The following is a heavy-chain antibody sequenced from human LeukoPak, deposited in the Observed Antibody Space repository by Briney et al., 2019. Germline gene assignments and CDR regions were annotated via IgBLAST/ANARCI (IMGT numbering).Heavy chain of an antibody. Sequence: SETLSLTCTVSGGSISSYYWSWIRQPPGKGLEWIGYLYYSGSTNYNPSLKSRVTISVDTSKNQFSLKLSSVTAADTAVYYCAREPNYSYGSPYWGQGTLVTVSS. J-gene: IGHJ4*02. D-gene: IGHD5-18*01. CDR2: LYYSGST. CDR1: GGSISSYY. CDR3: AREPNYSYGSPY. V-gene: IGHV4-59*01.